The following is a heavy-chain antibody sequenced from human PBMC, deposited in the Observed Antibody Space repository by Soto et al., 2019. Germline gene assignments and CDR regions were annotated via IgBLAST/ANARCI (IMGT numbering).Heavy chain of an antibody. D-gene: IGHD2-15*01. V-gene: IGHV4-39*02. CDR2: IYYDGST. J-gene: IGHJ4*02. CDR1: GGSINNNNYY. Sequence: SESLSLTCTVSGGSINNNNYYCAWIRQPPGKRVSWIASIYYDGSTYYNSSLKSRVTISRDTSKNHFSLRLTSMTAADTAVYYCATVLVGATRHPDSDSWGQGTLVTISS. CDR3: ATVLVGATRHPDSDS.